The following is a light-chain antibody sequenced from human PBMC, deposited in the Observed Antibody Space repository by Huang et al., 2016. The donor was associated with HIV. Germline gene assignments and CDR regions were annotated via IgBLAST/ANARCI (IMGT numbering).Light chain of an antibody. CDR2: AAS. CDR1: QSISSY. J-gene: IGKJ2*01. V-gene: IGKV1-39*01. CDR3: QQSYSTLRYT. Sequence: DIRMTQSPSSLSASVGDRVTITCRASQSISSYVNWYQQKPGKAPKLLIYAASSLQSGVPSRFSGSGSGTDFTLTISSLQPEDFATYYCQQSYSTLRYTFGQGTKLEIK.